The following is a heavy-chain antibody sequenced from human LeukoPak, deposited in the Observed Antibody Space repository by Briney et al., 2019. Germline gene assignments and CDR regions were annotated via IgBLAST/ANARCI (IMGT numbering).Heavy chain of an antibody. J-gene: IGHJ4*02. V-gene: IGHV1-2*02. CDR1: RYTFTTYY. CDR3: ARGGYCTTTSCYE. Sequence: GAPVKVSCKAFRYTFTTYYIYWVRQAPGQGLEWMGWINPDSGATNSAQKFQGRLTMTRDTSISTAYMELTSLTSEDTAVYYCARGGYCTTTSCYEWGQGTLVTVSS. D-gene: IGHD2-2*01. CDR2: INPDSGAT.